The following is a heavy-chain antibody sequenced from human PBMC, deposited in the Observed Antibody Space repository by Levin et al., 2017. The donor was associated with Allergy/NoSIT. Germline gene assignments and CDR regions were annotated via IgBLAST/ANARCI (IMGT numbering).Heavy chain of an antibody. D-gene: IGHD1-1*01. J-gene: IGHJ6*02. V-gene: IGHV3-30*18. CDR2: ISYDGSNK. CDR1: GFTFSSYG. CDR3: AKDRGAGTTTDYYYYYGMDV. Sequence: SCAASGFTFSSYGMHWVRQAPGKGLEWVAVISYDGSNKYYADSVKGRFTISRDNSKNTLYLQMNSLRAEDTAVYYCAKDRGAGTTTDYYYYYGMDVWGQGTTVTVSS.